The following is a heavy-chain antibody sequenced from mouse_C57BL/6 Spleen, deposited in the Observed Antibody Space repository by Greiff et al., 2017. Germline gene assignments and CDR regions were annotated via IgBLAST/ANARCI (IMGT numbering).Heavy chain of an antibody. V-gene: IGHV1-80*01. Sequence: QVQLQQSGAELVKPGASVKISCKASGYAFRSYWMNWVKQRPGKGLEWIGQFYPGDGDTNYNGKFKGKATLTADKSSSTAYMQLSSLTSEDSAVYFCARRGYDYDGWYLDVWGTGTTVTGSS. J-gene: IGHJ1*03. CDR2: FYPGDGDT. CDR3: ARRGYDYDGWYLDV. CDR1: GYAFRSYW. D-gene: IGHD2-4*01.